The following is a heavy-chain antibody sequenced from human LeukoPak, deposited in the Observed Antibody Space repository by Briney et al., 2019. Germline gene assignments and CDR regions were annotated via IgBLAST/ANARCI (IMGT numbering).Heavy chain of an antibody. CDR3: ARDYYGSGSLRGKWFDP. Sequence: SVKVSCKASGGTFSSYAISWVRQAPGRGLEWMGRIIPIFGTANYAQKFQGRVTITTDESTSTAYMELSSLRSEDTAVYYCARDYYGSGSLRGKWFDPWGQGTLVTVSS. J-gene: IGHJ5*02. CDR1: GGTFSSYA. D-gene: IGHD3-10*01. CDR2: IIPIFGTA. V-gene: IGHV1-69*05.